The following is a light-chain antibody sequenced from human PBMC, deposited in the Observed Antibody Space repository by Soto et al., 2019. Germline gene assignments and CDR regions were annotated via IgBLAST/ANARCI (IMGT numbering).Light chain of an antibody. Sequence: EIVMTQSPDTLSVSPGERATLSCRSSQSLRSSXSAWYQQKPGQAPRLLIYGASGRATGVPDRFSGSGSGTDFTLTISRLEPEDFAVYFCQYYDSFRTFGQGTKVDIK. CDR2: GAS. V-gene: IGKV3-20*01. CDR1: QSLRSSX. CDR3: QYYDSFRT. J-gene: IGKJ1*01.